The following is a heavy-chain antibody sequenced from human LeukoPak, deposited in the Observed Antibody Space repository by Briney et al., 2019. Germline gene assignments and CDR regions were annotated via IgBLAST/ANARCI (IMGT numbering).Heavy chain of an antibody. V-gene: IGHV3-23*01. J-gene: IGHJ3*02. CDR2: ISGSGGST. CDR3: AKDYFWSGYPPDAFDI. D-gene: IGHD3-3*01. CDR1: GFTFSSYA. Sequence: GGSLRLSCAASGFTFSSYAMSWVRQAPGKGQEWVSAISGSGGSTYYADSVKGRFTISRDNSKNTLYLQMNSLRAEDTAVYYCAKDYFWSGYPPDAFDIWGQGTMVTVSS.